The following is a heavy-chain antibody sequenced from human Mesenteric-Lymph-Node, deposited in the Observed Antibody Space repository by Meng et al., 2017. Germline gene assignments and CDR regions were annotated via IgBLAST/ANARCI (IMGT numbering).Heavy chain of an antibody. Sequence: QGTLQESGPGLVKPSQTLSLTCTVAGGSISRCGYYWSWIRQHPGKGLEWIGYIHSSGSTYYNPSLRSRLTISVDTSKNQFSLKLSSVTAADTAVYYCARGGYDLNWFDPWGQGTLVTVSS. CDR2: IHSSGST. J-gene: IGHJ5*02. D-gene: IGHD2-15*01. CDR1: GGSISRCGYY. CDR3: ARGGYDLNWFDP. V-gene: IGHV4-31*03.